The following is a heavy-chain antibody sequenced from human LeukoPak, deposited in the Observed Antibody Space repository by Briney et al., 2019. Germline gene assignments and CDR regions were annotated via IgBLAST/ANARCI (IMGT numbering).Heavy chain of an antibody. V-gene: IGHV3-48*04. CDR1: GFTFSSYA. CDR2: ISSGGSTI. D-gene: IGHD3-10*01. Sequence: GGSLRLSCAASGFTFSSYAMSWVRQAPGKGLEWVSYISSGGSTIYYADSVKGRFTISRDNAKNSLYLQMNSLRAEDTAVYYCAREMGGDYGSGTFFDLWGQGNMVTVSS. J-gene: IGHJ4*02. CDR3: AREMGGDYGSGTFFDL.